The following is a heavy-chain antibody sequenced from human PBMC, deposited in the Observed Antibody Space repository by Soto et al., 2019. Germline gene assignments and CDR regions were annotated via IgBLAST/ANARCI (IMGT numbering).Heavy chain of an antibody. CDR3: ARQQPSLTPIAVAGNNWFDP. Sequence: PSETLSLTCTVSGGSISSYYWSWIRQPPGKGLEWIGYIYYSGSTNYNPSLKSRVTISVDTSKNQFSLKLSSVTAADTAVYYCARQQPSLTPIAVAGNNWFDPWGEGTLVTVSS. J-gene: IGHJ5*02. CDR1: GGSISSYY. D-gene: IGHD6-19*01. CDR2: IYYSGST. V-gene: IGHV4-59*08.